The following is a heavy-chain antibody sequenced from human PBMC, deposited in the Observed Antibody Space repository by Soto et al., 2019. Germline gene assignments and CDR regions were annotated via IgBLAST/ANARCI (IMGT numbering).Heavy chain of an antibody. CDR3: ASAGSPTNYDFVGYFDY. D-gene: IGHD3-3*01. Sequence: ASVKVSCKASGGTFSSYTISWVRQAPGQGLEWMGRIIPILGIANYAQKFQGRVTITADKSTSTAYMELSSLRSEDTAVYYCASAGSPTNYDFVGYFDYWGQGTLVTVSS. J-gene: IGHJ4*02. V-gene: IGHV1-69*02. CDR1: GGTFSSYT. CDR2: IIPILGIA.